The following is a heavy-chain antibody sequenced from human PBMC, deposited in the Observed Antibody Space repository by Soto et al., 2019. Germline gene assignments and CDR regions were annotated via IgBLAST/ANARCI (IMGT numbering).Heavy chain of an antibody. CDR3: ARGGGPLGYYGLDV. CDR1: GVSVRSGNHF. CDR2: MYYTGVT. V-gene: IGHV4-61*01. J-gene: IGHJ6*02. Sequence: SETLSLTCSVSGVSVRSGNHFWNWIRQPPGRGLEWLGYMYYTGVTNYNPSLKSRVSMSVDTSKDQFSLNLTSLTAADTAVYYCARGGGPLGYYGLDVWGQGTTVTVSS.